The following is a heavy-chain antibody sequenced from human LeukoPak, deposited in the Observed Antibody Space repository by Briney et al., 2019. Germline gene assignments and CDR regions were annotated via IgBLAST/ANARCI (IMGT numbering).Heavy chain of an antibody. CDR2: IYYSGST. CDR3: ARRAMVRGATRYNWFDP. CDR1: GGSISSSSYY. Sequence: PSETLSLTCTVSGGSISSSSYYWGWIRQPPGKGLEWIGSIYYSGSTYYNPSLKSRATISVDTSKNQFSLKLSSVTAADTAVYYCARRAMVRGATRYNWFDPWGQGTLVTVSS. J-gene: IGHJ5*02. D-gene: IGHD3-10*01. V-gene: IGHV4-39*01.